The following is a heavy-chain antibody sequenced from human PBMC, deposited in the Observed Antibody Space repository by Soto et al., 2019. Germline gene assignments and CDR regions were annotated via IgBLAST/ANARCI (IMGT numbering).Heavy chain of an antibody. CDR1: GFAVSSKY. J-gene: IGHJ4*02. D-gene: IGHD6-19*01. CDR3: VQTTGWPGFDF. CDR2: IYGGGTT. V-gene: IGHV3-53*01. Sequence: EVQLVESGGGLIQPGGSLRLSCAASGFAVSSKYMTWVRQAPGKGLEWVSVIYGGGTTYYADSVKGRFTISRDTSKNTLYLQMNSRRGEDTAVYYCVQTTGWPGFDFWGQGTRVTVSS.